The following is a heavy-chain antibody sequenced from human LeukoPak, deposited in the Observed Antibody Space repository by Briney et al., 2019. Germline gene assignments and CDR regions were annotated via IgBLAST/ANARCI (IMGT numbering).Heavy chain of an antibody. D-gene: IGHD5-12*01. Sequence: PGGSLRLSCAASGFTFSNYWMTWVRQAPGKGLEWVAHINQDGSKEYYMDSVKARFTTFRDNAKNSLSLQMNSLRAEDTAVYYCVRDGGVSGYDLLDYWGQGTLVTVSS. J-gene: IGHJ4*02. V-gene: IGHV3-7*01. CDR1: GFTFSNYW. CDR2: INQDGSKE. CDR3: VRDGGVSGYDLLDY.